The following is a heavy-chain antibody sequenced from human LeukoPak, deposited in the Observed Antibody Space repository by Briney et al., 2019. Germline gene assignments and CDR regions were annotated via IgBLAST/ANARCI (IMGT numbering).Heavy chain of an antibody. CDR3: AKDTGDCSGGSCSYYFDY. Sequence: GGSLRLSCAASGFTFSRYAMTWVRQAPGKGPEWVSSIRDGGGSTYYADSVKGRFTISRDNSKNTLYLQMNSLRAEDTAVYYCAKDTGDCSGGSCSYYFDYWGQGTLVTVSS. D-gene: IGHD2-15*01. CDR2: IRDGGGST. CDR1: GFTFSRYA. V-gene: IGHV3-23*01. J-gene: IGHJ4*02.